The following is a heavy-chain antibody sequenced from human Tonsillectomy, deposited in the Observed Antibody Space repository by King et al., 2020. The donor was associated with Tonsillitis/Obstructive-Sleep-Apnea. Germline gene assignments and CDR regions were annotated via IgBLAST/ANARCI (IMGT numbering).Heavy chain of an antibody. CDR3: ARTIMTGAFDI. CDR1: GFTFSSYW. Sequence: EVQLVESGGGLVQPGGSLRLSCVASGFTFSSYWMSWVRQAPGKGLEWVANIKQDGSGKKYVDSVKGRFTISRDNAKNSLYLQMNSLRAEDTAVYYCARTIMTGAFDIWGQGTMVAVSS. D-gene: IGHD3-16*01. J-gene: IGHJ3*02. V-gene: IGHV3-7*01. CDR2: IKQDGSGK.